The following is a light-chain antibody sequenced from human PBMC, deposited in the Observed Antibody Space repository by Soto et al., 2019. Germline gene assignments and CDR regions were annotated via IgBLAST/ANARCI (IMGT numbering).Light chain of an antibody. Sequence: EIVLTQSPGTLSLSPGERATLSCRASQRVSSNYLAWYQQRPGQAPRLLIYGASSLATGIPDRFSGSGSGTDFTLTISRLEPEDFAVYYCQQDSDSLYTFGQGTKLEIK. J-gene: IGKJ2*01. V-gene: IGKV3-20*01. CDR2: GAS. CDR3: QQDSDSLYT. CDR1: QRVSSNY.